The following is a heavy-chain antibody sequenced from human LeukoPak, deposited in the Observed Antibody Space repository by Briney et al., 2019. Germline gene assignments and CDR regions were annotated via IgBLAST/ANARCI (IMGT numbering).Heavy chain of an antibody. CDR1: GGSIDITNY. V-gene: IGHV4-4*02. CDR3: TREDRPFCPFAY. J-gene: IGHJ4*02. D-gene: IGHD3-22*01. CDR2: ISHDGTT. Sequence: PSETLSLTCGVSGGSIDITNYWSWVRQAPGKGLERIGEISHDGTTNHNPSVRSRVAMSLDRDNNQFSLSLTSVTAADTAVYYCTREDRPFCPFAYWGQGVLVTVSS.